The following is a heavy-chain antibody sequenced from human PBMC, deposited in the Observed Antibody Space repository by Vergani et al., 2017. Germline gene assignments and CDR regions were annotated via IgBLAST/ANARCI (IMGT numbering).Heavy chain of an antibody. CDR2: IRSKNDGGTA. CDR3: YTIYLDY. D-gene: IGHD3-10*01. Sequence: EVQVVESGGGLIKPGGSLRLSCVVSGITFKNAWINWVRQAPGKGLEWIGRIRSKNDGGTADYAAPLKGRFTIARDDSKDSAFLLVNNLKTEDTAVYFCYTIYLDYWGQGTLVTVSS. CDR1: GITFKNAW. J-gene: IGHJ4*02. V-gene: IGHV3-15*01.